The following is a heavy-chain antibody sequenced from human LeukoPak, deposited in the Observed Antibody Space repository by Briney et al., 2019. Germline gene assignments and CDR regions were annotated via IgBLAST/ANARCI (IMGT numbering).Heavy chain of an antibody. J-gene: IGHJ4*02. Sequence: SETLSLTCTVSGGPISSGGYYWSWIRQHPGKGLEWIGYIYYSGSTYYNPSLKSRVTISVDTSKNQFSLKLSSVTAADTAVYYCARARWYCSSTSCPHFDYWGQGTLVTVSS. CDR2: IYYSGST. V-gene: IGHV4-31*03. CDR3: ARARWYCSSTSCPHFDY. D-gene: IGHD2-2*01. CDR1: GGPISSGGYY.